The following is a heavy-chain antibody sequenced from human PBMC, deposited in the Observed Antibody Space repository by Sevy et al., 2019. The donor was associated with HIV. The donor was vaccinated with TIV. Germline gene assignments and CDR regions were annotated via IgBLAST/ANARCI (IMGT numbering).Heavy chain of an antibody. J-gene: IGHJ3*02. CDR3: ARSSGIRGAFDI. D-gene: IGHD3-10*01. CDR1: GGSISSSSYY. Sequence: KQSQTLSLTCTVSGGSISSSSYYWGWIRQPPGKGLGWIGSIYYSGSTYYNPSLKSRVTISVDTSKNQFSLKLSSVTAADTAVYYCARSSGIRGAFDIWGQGTMVTVSS. V-gene: IGHV4-39*01. CDR2: IYYSGST.